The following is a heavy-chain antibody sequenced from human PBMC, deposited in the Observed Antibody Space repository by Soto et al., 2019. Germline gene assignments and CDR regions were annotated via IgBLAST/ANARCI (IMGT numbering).Heavy chain of an antibody. D-gene: IGHD3-3*01. J-gene: IGHJ4*02. CDR1: GFTFSSYW. CDR3: ARGAFGAYYLDS. Sequence: EVQLVESGGGLVQPGGSLRLSCAASGFTFSSYWIHWVRQAPGEGLVWVSRIKGDVITTNYADSVKGRFTISRDNAKNTVFLQMNSLRAEDTAVYYYARGAFGAYYLDSWGQGTLVTVSS. V-gene: IGHV3-74*01. CDR2: IKGDVITT.